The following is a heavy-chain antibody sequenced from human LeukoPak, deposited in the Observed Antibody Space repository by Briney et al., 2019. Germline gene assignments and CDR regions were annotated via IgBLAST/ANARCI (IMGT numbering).Heavy chain of an antibody. V-gene: IGHV1-69*05. CDR2: IIPISGTA. CDR3: ARALQYKLLKALGYSHMDV. CDR1: VGTFSSHA. Sequence: SSVNVSFKSSVGTFSSHAIAGVGQAPGQGPEGRGGIIPISGTANYRKKFKGKATITTDGSTSPAYMAMSSLTCDDKAVYYCARALQYKLLKALGYSHMDVWGEGTTVTVSS. J-gene: IGHJ6*03. D-gene: IGHD2-2*01.